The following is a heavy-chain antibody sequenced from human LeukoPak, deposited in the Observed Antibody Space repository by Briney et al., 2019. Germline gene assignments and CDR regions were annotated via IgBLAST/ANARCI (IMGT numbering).Heavy chain of an antibody. Sequence: PSETLSLTCAVYGGSFSGYYWSWIRQPPGKGLEWIGEINHSGSTNYNPSLKSRVTISVDTSKNQFSLKLSSVTAADTAVYYCARGGGWFGEFDYYGMDVWGKGTTVTVSS. D-gene: IGHD3-10*01. V-gene: IGHV4-34*01. J-gene: IGHJ6*04. CDR2: INHSGST. CDR3: ARGGGWFGEFDYYGMDV. CDR1: GGSFSGYY.